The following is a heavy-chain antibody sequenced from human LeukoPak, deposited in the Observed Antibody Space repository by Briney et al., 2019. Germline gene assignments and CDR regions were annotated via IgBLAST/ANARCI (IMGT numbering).Heavy chain of an antibody. D-gene: IGHD4-17*01. CDR2: IWYDGSIK. V-gene: IGHV3-33*01. Sequence: GGSLRLSCTTSGFTFSGYGMHWVRQSPGKGLEWVAVIWYDGSIKRYADSVKGRITISRDDSKSTLYLQVDSLRAEDTAVYYCASDIGSNGNYHFDYWGQGTLVTVSS. CDR1: GFTFSGYG. CDR3: ASDIGSNGNYHFDY. J-gene: IGHJ4*02.